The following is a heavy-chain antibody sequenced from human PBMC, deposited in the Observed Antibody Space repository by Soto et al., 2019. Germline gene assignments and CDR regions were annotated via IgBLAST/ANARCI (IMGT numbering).Heavy chain of an antibody. D-gene: IGHD3-22*01. J-gene: IGHJ4*02. CDR2: IYPGDSDT. CDR1: GYSFTTYW. CDR3: ARKDSSSAFDY. V-gene: IGHV5-51*01. Sequence: GESLKISCKGSGYSFTTYWIGWVRQMPGKGLEWMGIIYPGDSDTRYSPSFQDQVTISADKYISTDYLQWSSMKASDTAMYYCARKDSSSAFDYWGQGTLVTVSS.